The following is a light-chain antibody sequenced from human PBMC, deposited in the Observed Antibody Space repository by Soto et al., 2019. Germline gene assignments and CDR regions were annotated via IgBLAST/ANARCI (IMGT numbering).Light chain of an antibody. CDR2: EVS. Sequence: QSALTQPASVSGSPGQSITISCTGTSSDVGGYNYVSWYQQHPGKAPKLMIYEVSNRPSGVSNRFSGSKSGNTASLTISGLQAEDDDDYSCSSYTSSSTPVVFGTGTKLTVL. J-gene: IGLJ1*01. CDR3: SSYTSSSTPVV. CDR1: SSDVGGYNY. V-gene: IGLV2-14*01.